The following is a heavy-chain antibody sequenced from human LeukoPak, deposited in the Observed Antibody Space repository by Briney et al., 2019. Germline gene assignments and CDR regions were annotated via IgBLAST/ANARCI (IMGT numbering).Heavy chain of an antibody. V-gene: IGHV1-69*13. CDR2: IIPIFGTA. CDR3: ARDRATYYYDSSGYPDY. J-gene: IGHJ4*02. D-gene: IGHD3-22*01. Sequence: SVKVSCKASGGTFSSYAISWVRQAPGQGLEWMGGIIPIFGTANYAQKFQGRVTITADESTSTAYMELSSLRSDDTAVYYCARDRATYYYDSSGYPDYWGQGTLVTVSS. CDR1: GGTFSSYA.